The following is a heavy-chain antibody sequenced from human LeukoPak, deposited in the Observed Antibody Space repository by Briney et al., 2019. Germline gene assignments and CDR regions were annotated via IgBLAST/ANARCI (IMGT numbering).Heavy chain of an antibody. CDR2: IYYSGST. CDR3: AGQNYYYYMDR. V-gene: IGHV4-39*01. Sequence: PSETLSLTCTVSGGSISSSSYYWGWIRQPPGQGLEWIGSIYYSGSTYYNPSLKSRVTISVDTSKNQFSLKLSSVTAADTAVYYCAGQNYYYYMDRWGKGTTVTVSS. J-gene: IGHJ6*03. CDR1: GGSISSSSYY.